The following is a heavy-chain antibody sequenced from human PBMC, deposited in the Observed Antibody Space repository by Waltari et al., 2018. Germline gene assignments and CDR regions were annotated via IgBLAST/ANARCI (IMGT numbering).Heavy chain of an antibody. V-gene: IGHV4-59*08. CDR1: GDPIRSYY. CDR3: ARRRYYDSSGYYLDY. D-gene: IGHD3-22*01. CDR2: VYYTGST. J-gene: IGHJ4*02. Sequence: QVQLQESGPGLVKPSETLSLTCTVPGDPIRSYYWSWIRQPPGKGLEWIGYVYYTGSTNYNPSLKSRVTISVDASKNQFSLKLSSMTAADTAMYYCARRRYYDSSGYYLDYWGQGTLVTVSS.